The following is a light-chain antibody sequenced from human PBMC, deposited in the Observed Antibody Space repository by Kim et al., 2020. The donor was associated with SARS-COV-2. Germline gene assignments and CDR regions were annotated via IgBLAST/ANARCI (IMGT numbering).Light chain of an antibody. Sequence: SSELTQDPAVSVALGQTVRITCQGDGLRSYYASWYQQKPGQAPVLVIYGKNNRPSGIPDRFSGSSSGNTASLTITGAQAEDEADYYCNSRDSSGNQVFGG. CDR3: NSRDSSGNQV. CDR2: GKN. V-gene: IGLV3-19*01. CDR1: GLRSYY. J-gene: IGLJ3*02.